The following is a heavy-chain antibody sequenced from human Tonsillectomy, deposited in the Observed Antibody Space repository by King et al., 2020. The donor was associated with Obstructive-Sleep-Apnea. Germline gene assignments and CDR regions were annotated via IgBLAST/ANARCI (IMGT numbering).Heavy chain of an antibody. J-gene: IGHJ3*02. D-gene: IGHD1-26*01. Sequence: VQLVESGGGLVQPGGSLRLSCAASGFTFSSYDMHWVRQATGKGLEWVSAIGTAGDTYYPGSVKGRFPISRENAKNSLYLQMNSLRAGDTAVYYCAREGRGSTGGAAFDIWGQGTMVTVSS. V-gene: IGHV3-13*04. CDR2: IGTAGDT. CDR3: AREGRGSTGGAAFDI. CDR1: GFTFSSYD.